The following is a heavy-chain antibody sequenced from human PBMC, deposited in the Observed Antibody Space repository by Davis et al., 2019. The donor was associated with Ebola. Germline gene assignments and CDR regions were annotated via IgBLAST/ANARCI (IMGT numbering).Heavy chain of an antibody. D-gene: IGHD2-15*01. CDR2: ISAYNGNT. J-gene: IGHJ4*02. CDR1: GYTFTRYV. Sequence: AASVKVSCKASGYTFTRYVITWVRQAPGQGLEWMGWISAYNGNTNYAQKLQGRVTMTTATSTSTAYMELRSLRSDDTAVYYCARADIVGVVIATWFDYWGQGTLVTVSS. V-gene: IGHV1-18*01. CDR3: ARADIVGVVIATWFDY.